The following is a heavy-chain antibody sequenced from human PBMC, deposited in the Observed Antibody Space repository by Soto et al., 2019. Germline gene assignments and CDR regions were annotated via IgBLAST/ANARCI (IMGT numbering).Heavy chain of an antibody. V-gene: IGHV4-59*08. Sequence: PSETLSLTCTVSGDSISSYYWSWIRQPPGKGLEWIGYIHYSGSTNYNPSLKSRVTISVDTSKNQFSLKLSSVTAADTAIYYCARSNSGYYKWFDPWGQGTLVTVSS. CDR2: IHYSGST. CDR3: ARSNSGYYKWFDP. D-gene: IGHD3-22*01. CDR1: GDSISSYY. J-gene: IGHJ5*02.